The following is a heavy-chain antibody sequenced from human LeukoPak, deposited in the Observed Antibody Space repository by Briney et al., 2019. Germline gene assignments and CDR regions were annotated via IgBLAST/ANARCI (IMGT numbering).Heavy chain of an antibody. CDR2: INEDGSTT. V-gene: IGHV3-74*01. CDR3: VRDLGGRSGH. CDR1: GFTFSSNW. J-gene: IGHJ4*02. Sequence: GGSLRLSCAASGFTFSSNWMHWVRHAPGKGQVWVARINEDGSTTNYADSVKGRSTIFRDNAKNTLYLQMNSLRAEDTAVYYCVRDLGGRSGHWGQGTLVTVSS. D-gene: IGHD1-26*01.